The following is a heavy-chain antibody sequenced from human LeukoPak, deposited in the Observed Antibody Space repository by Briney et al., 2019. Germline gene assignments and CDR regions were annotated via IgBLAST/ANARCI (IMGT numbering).Heavy chain of an antibody. CDR3: AKGSGGAVDNFDY. Sequence: PGGSLRLSCAASGFTFSSYAMSWVRQAPGKGLEWVSAISGSGSNTYYADSVKGRFTISRDNFKNTLYLQMNSLRAEDTALYYCAKGSGGAVDNFDYWGQGTLGTVSP. D-gene: IGHD5-12*01. CDR1: GFTFSSYA. V-gene: IGHV3-23*01. CDR2: ISGSGSNT. J-gene: IGHJ4*02.